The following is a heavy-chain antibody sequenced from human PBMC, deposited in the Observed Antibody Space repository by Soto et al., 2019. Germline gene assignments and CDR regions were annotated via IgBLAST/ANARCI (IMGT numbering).Heavy chain of an antibody. J-gene: IGHJ4*02. Sequence: VQLLESGGGLVQPGGSLRLYCSTSGFTFSTYAMNWVRQAPGTGLAWVLALSGSGGTTYYADSVRGRFTISRDNSKNTLFLQMNSLRAEDTALYYCAKQRAGYGSGSDTYYFDFWGQGTPVTVSS. CDR3: AKQRAGYGSGSDTYYFDF. CDR2: LSGSGGTT. CDR1: GFTFSTYA. D-gene: IGHD3-10*01. V-gene: IGHV3-23*01.